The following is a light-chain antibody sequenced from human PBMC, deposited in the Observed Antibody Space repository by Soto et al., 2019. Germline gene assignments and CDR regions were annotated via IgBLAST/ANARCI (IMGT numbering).Light chain of an antibody. CDR2: EVS. CDR3: TAYSGTTRVL. CDR1: SSDVGSYNY. Sequence: QSVLTQPATVSGSPGQSITISCTGTSSDVGSYNYVSWYQQHPAKAPKLLIYEVSIRPSGVSNRFSGSKSGNTASLTISGLQAQDEADYYCTAYSGTTRVLFGGGTKLTVL. V-gene: IGLV2-14*01. J-gene: IGLJ2*01.